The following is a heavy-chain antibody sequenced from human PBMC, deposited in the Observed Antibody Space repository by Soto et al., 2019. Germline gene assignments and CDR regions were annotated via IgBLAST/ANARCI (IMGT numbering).Heavy chain of an antibody. Sequence: SGPTLGNPTQTLTLTCTFSGFSLSTREMGVSWIRQPPGKGLEWIGDFYSSGSPHHNPSLKNRVSISEDRSKNEFSLKLSSVTAADTAIYYCAREFYYDSSGIGFDSWGQ. CDR2: FYSSGSP. V-gene: IGHV4-61*08. CDR3: AREFYYDSSGIGFDS. J-gene: IGHJ4*02. CDR1: GFSLSTREMG. D-gene: IGHD3-22*01.